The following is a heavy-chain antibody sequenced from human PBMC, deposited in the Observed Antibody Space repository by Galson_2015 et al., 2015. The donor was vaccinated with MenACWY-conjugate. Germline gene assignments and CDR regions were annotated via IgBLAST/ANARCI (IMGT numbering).Heavy chain of an antibody. J-gene: IGHJ4*02. CDR3: VRTLTPVTTVASH. D-gene: IGHD4-17*01. V-gene: IGHV3-72*01. CDR2: SRDNTNSYTT. CDR1: GFTFSDHY. Sequence: SLRLSCAASGFTFSDHYLDWVRQAPGKGLEWIGRSRDNTNSYTTEYAASVKGRFTISRDHSKNSLYLHMYSLKTEDTAAYYCVRTLTPVTTVASHWGQGTLVTVSS.